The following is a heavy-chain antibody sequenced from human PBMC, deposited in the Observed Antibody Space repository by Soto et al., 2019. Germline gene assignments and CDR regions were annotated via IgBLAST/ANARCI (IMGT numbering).Heavy chain of an antibody. J-gene: IGHJ6*02. CDR2: IYYSGST. V-gene: IGHV4-31*03. D-gene: IGHD3-10*01. CDR1: GGSISSGGYY. Sequence: PSETLSLTCTVSGGSISSGGYYWSWIRQHPGKGLEWIGYIYYSGSTYYNPSLKSRVTISVDTSKNQFSLKLSSVTAADTAVYYCAREPGERYGSGSPYYYYVMDVWGQGITVTVSS. CDR3: AREPGERYGSGSPYYYYVMDV.